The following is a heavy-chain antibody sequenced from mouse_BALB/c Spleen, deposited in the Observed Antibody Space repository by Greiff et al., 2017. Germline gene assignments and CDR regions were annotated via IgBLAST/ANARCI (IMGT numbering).Heavy chain of an antibody. V-gene: IGHV2-9*02. D-gene: IGHD2-4*01. CDR3: AREGKIYYDYDGYAMDY. J-gene: IGHJ4*01. Sequence: QVQLQQSGPGLVAPSQSLSITCTVSGFSLTSYGVHWVRQPPGKGLEWLGVIWAGGSTNYNSALMSRLSISKDNSKSQVFLKMNSLQTDDTAMYYCAREGKIYYDYDGYAMDYWGQGTSVTVSS. CDR1: GFSLTSYG. CDR2: IWAGGST.